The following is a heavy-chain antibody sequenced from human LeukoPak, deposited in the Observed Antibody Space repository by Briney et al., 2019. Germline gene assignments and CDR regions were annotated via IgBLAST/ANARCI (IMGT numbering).Heavy chain of an antibody. Sequence: PGASLRLSCVASGFTFSSYAMSWVRQAPGKGLEWVSTISGSGGSTYSADSVKGRFTISRDNSKNTLYLQMNSLRAEDTAVYYCAKNLVPSSNSYGMDVWGQGPTVTVSS. V-gene: IGHV3-23*01. CDR1: GFTFSSYA. CDR3: AKNLVPSSNSYGMDV. CDR2: ISGSGGST. J-gene: IGHJ6*02.